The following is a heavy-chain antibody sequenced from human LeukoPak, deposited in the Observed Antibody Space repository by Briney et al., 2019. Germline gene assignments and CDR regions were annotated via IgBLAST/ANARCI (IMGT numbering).Heavy chain of an antibody. V-gene: IGHV1-2*02. Sequence: WASVKVSCKASGYTFTGYYMHWVRQAPGQGLEWMGWINPNSGGTNYAQKFQGRVTMTRDTSISTVYMELSRLRSDDTAVYYCARDGAYYDILTGYLLDYYYMDVWGKGTTVTVSS. CDR2: INPNSGGT. D-gene: IGHD3-9*01. J-gene: IGHJ6*03. CDR3: ARDGAYYDILTGYLLDYYYMDV. CDR1: GYTFTGYY.